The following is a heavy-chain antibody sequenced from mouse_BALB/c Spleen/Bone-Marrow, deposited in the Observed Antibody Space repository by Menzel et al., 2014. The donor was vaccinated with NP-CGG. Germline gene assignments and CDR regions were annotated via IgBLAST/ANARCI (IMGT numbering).Heavy chain of an antibody. Sequence: VQLQQSGAELARPGASVKMFRKASGYTFTSYTIHWVKQRPGQGLEWIGYINPSSGFSNYNQRFKDKATLTADKSSNTPFMQLSSLTSEDSAVYYCASSAYYTSLFAYWGRGTLVTVSA. CDR2: INPSSGFS. V-gene: IGHV1-4*01. CDR3: ASSAYYTSLFAY. D-gene: IGHD2-12*01. J-gene: IGHJ3*01. CDR1: GYTFTSYT.